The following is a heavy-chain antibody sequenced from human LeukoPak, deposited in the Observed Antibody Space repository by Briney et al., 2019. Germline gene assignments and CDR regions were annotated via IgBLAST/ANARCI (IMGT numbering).Heavy chain of an antibody. CDR1: GGSFSGYY. Sequence: SETLSLTCAVYGGSFSGYYWSWIRQPPGKGLEWIGEINHSGSTNYNPSLKSRVTISVDTSKNQFSLKLSSVTAADTAVYYCAGSALETYYDYVWGSYRYDYWGRGTLVTVSS. V-gene: IGHV4-34*01. CDR2: INHSGST. CDR3: AGSALETYYDYVWGSYRYDY. J-gene: IGHJ4*02. D-gene: IGHD3-16*02.